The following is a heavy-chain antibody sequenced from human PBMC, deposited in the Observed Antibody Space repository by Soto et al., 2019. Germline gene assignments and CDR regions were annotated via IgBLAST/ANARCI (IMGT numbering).Heavy chain of an antibody. CDR2: IKQDGSEK. Sequence: GGSLRLSCAASGFTFSSYWMSWVRQAPGKGLEWVANIKQDGSEKYYVDSVKGRLTISRDNAKNSLYLQMNSLRAEDTAVYYCARASEGYDYGDYGFDYWGQGTLVTVSS. CDR3: ARASEGYDYGDYGFDY. CDR1: GFTFSSYW. V-gene: IGHV3-7*01. D-gene: IGHD4-17*01. J-gene: IGHJ4*02.